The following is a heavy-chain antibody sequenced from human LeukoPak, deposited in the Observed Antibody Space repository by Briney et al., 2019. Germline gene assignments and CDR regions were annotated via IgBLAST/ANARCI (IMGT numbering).Heavy chain of an antibody. CDR3: ARDQGYYDSSGYGNGNWYFDL. J-gene: IGHJ2*01. V-gene: IGHV4-61*01. CDR1: GGSISSGSYY. D-gene: IGHD3-22*01. Sequence: SETLSLTCTVSGGSISSGSYYWSWIRQPPGKGLEWIGYIYYSGSTNYNPSLKSRVTISVDTSKNQFSLKLSSVTAADTAVYYCARDQGYYDSSGYGNGNWYFDLWGRGTLVTVSS. CDR2: IYYSGST.